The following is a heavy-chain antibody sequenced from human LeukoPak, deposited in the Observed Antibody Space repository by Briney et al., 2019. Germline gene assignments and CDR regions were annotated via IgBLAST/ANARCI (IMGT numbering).Heavy chain of an antibody. CDR1: GGSFSGYY. J-gene: IGHJ4*02. V-gene: IGHV4-34*01. D-gene: IGHD3-10*01. Sequence: PSETLSLTCAVYGGSFSGYYWSWLRQPPGKGLEWIGEINRGGSTNYSPSLKSRVTISVDTSKNQFSLRLSSVTAADTAVYYCARGFGSGSYYHYWGQGTLVTVSS. CDR3: ARGFGSGSYYHY. CDR2: INRGGST.